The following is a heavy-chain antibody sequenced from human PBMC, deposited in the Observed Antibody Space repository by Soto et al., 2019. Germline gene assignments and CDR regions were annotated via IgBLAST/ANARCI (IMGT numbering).Heavy chain of an antibody. Sequence: QVQLVQSGAEVKKPGASVKVSCKASGYTFTSYGISWVRQAPGQGLEWMGWISAYNGNTNYAQKLQGRVTMTTDTSPRTAYMELRSLRSDDTAVYYCARIYCSCGSCAGAFDIWGQGTMVTVSS. CDR1: GYTFTSYG. CDR2: ISAYNGNT. J-gene: IGHJ3*02. D-gene: IGHD2-15*01. CDR3: ARIYCSCGSCAGAFDI. V-gene: IGHV1-18*01.